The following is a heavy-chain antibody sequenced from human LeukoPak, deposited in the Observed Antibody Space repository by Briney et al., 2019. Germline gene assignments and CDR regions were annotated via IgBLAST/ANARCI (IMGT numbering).Heavy chain of an antibody. D-gene: IGHD6-13*01. CDR2: IIPIFGTA. CDR1: GGTFSSYA. CDR3: ARGDGIAAAGTAGKSAFDP. Sequence: GASVKVSCKASGGTFSSYAISWVRQAPGQGLEWMGGIIPIFGTANYAQKFQGRVTMTRNTSISTAYMELSSLRSEDTAVYYCARGDGIAAAGTAGKSAFDPWGQGTLVTVSS. V-gene: IGHV1-69*05. J-gene: IGHJ5*02.